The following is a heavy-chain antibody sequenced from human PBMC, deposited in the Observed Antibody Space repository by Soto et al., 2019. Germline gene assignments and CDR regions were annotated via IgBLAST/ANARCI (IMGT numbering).Heavy chain of an antibody. CDR1: GGTFSSYA. CDR2: IIPIFGTA. D-gene: IGHD1-26*01. J-gene: IGHJ4*02. CDR3: ASPQRSGSYWPIDY. V-gene: IGHV1-69*13. Sequence: EASVKVSCKASGGTFSSYAISWVRQAPGQGLEWMGGIIPIFGTANYAQKFQGRVTITADESTSTAYMELSSLRSEDTAVYYCASPQRSGSYWPIDYWGQGTLVTVSS.